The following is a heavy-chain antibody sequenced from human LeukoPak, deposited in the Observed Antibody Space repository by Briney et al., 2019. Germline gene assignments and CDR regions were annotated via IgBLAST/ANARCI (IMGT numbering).Heavy chain of an antibody. J-gene: IGHJ4*02. CDR2: ITNNGGAM. V-gene: IGHV3-11*04. CDR1: GYSISSAYY. Sequence: LSLTCTVSGYSISSAYYWGWMRQPPGKGLEWISYITNNGGAMFYADSLKGRLTIFRDNAKKSLYLQMNSLRPDDTALYYCARALADSRGYYLGFDYWGQGTLVTVSS. D-gene: IGHD3-22*01. CDR3: ARALADSRGYYLGFDY.